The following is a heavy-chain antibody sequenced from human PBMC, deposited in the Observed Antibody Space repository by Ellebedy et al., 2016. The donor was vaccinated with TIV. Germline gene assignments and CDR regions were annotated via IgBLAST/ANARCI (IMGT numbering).Heavy chain of an antibody. D-gene: IGHD6-19*01. CDR1: GYTFTDYH. CDR2: INAKRGAT. J-gene: IGHJ4*02. Sequence: AASVKVSCKASGYTFTDYHIHWVRQAPGQGLEWMGWINAKRGATIYVQKFHDRVTMTRDMSISTAFLEVTGLTSDDTAVYYCARNGVSGWSDFDYWGQGTLVTVSS. CDR3: ARNGVSGWSDFDY. V-gene: IGHV1-2*02.